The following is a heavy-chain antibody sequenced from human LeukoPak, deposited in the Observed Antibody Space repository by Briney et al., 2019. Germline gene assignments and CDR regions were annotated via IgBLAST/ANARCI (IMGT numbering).Heavy chain of an antibody. CDR2: IRQDGSEK. J-gene: IGHJ4*02. Sequence: GGSLRLSCAASGFTFSNYWMSWVRQAPGQGLEWVANIRQDGSEKYYVDSMRGRFTISRDNAKISLYLQMSSLRAEDTAVYYCARSTAGLDYWGQGTLVTVSS. CDR3: ARSTAGLDY. CDR1: GFTFSNYW. V-gene: IGHV3-7*01. D-gene: IGHD1-1*01.